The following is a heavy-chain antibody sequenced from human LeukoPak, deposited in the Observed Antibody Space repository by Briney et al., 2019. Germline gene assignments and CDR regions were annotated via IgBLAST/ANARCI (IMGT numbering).Heavy chain of an antibody. D-gene: IGHD3-9*01. Sequence: GASVKVSCTASGYTFTGYYMHWVRQAPGQGLEWMGWIHPNSGGTKYAQRFQGRVTVTRDTSISTVYMELSRLSSDDTAVYFCARGIHNDILTGYYGPFDFWGQGTLVTVSS. CDR1: GYTFTGYY. V-gene: IGHV1-2*02. CDR3: ARGIHNDILTGYYGPFDF. J-gene: IGHJ4*02. CDR2: IHPNSGGT.